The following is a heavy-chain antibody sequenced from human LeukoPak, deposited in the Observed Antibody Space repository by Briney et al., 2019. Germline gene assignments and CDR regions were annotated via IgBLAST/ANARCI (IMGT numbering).Heavy chain of an antibody. CDR1: GYTFTSYA. CDR3: ARDSSPYIAAAGTQVAQVDY. V-gene: IGHV1-3*01. D-gene: IGHD6-13*01. J-gene: IGHJ4*02. CDR2: INAGNGNT. Sequence: GASVKVSCMASGYTFTSYAMHWVRQAPGQRLEWMGWINAGNGNTKYSQKFQGRVTITRDTSASTAYMELRSLRSDDTAVYYCARDSSPYIAAAGTQVAQVDYWGQGTLVTVSS.